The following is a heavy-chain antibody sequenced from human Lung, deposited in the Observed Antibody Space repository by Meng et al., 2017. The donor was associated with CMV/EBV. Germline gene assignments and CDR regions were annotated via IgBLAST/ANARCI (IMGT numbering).Heavy chain of an antibody. Sequence: QDHLQQSGPGLVNPSHTLSFPCAISGGIGSSNSAAWPWIRQSPSRGLEWLGRTYYRSKWYHEYAVSVKRRITISPATPKNQFSLQLNSMTPEDTSVYYCARGINGGCGDWGQGTLVTVSS. V-gene: IGHV6-1*01. J-gene: IGHJ4*02. D-gene: IGHD4-23*01. CDR2: TYYRSKWYH. CDR1: GGIGSSNSAA. CDR3: ARGINGGCGD.